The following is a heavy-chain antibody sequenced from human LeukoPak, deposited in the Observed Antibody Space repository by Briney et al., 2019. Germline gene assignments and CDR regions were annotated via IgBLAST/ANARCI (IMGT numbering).Heavy chain of an antibody. CDR1: GFTFSSYA. J-gene: IGHJ3*02. Sequence: GGSLRLSCAASGFTFSSYAMIWVRQAPGKGLHWVSAFSGSGGSTYYADSVKGRFTISRDNAKSSLYLQMNSLRAEDTAVYYCAREGRDSSSPEPAGNAFDIWGQGTMVTVSS. V-gene: IGHV3-23*01. D-gene: IGHD6-6*01. CDR2: FSGSGGST. CDR3: AREGRDSSSPEPAGNAFDI.